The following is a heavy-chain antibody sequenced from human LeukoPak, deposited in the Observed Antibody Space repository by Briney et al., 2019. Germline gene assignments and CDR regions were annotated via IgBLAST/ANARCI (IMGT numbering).Heavy chain of an antibody. CDR2: ISGSGSST. Sequence: GGSLRLSCAASGFTFGSYSMSWVRQAPEKGLEWVSAISGSGSSTNYADSLKGRFTISRDDSKNTLYLQMNSLRVEDTAVYFCARRGGSYFDYWGQGTLVTVSS. CDR3: ARRGGSYFDY. D-gene: IGHD1-26*01. J-gene: IGHJ4*02. V-gene: IGHV3-23*01. CDR1: GFTFGSYS.